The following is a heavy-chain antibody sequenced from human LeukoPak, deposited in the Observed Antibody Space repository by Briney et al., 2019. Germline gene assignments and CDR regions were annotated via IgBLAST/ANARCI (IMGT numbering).Heavy chain of an antibody. CDR3: TARVVPYYYYGMDV. CDR1: GFTFSNAW. J-gene: IGHJ6*04. V-gene: IGHV3-15*01. D-gene: IGHD3-10*01. CDR2: IKSKTDGGTT. Sequence: GGSLRLSCAASGFTFSNAWMSWVRQAPGKGMEWVGRIKSKTDGGTTDYAAPVKGRFTISRDDSKNTLYLQMNSLKTEDTAVYYCTARVVPYYYYGMDVWGKGTTVTVSS.